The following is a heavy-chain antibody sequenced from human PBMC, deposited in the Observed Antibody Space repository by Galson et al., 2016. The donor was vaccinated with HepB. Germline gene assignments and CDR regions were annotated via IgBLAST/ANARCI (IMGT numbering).Heavy chain of an antibody. Sequence: SVKVSCKASGGTFSNYGFSWARQAPGQGLEWMGGIIPIFGTANYAQRFQGRVTITADESTSTAYMELSSLRSEDTAVYYCASGKWNGYYYGMDVWGQGTTVTVSS. J-gene: IGHJ6*02. CDR3: ASGKWNGYYYGMDV. V-gene: IGHV1-69*13. CDR1: GGTFSNYG. CDR2: IIPIFGTA. D-gene: IGHD1-1*01.